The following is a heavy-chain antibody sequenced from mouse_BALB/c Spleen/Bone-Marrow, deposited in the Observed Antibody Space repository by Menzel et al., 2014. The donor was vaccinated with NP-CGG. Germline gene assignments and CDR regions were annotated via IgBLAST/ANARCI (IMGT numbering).Heavy chain of an antibody. J-gene: IGHJ2*01. CDR2: IDPANGNT. CDR3: ARGGNYFYY. Sequence: EVKLQESGAELVKPGASVKLPCTASGFNIKDTYMHWVKQRPEQGLEWIGRIDPANGNTKYDPKFQGKATITADTSSNTAYLQVSSLTSEDTAVYYCARGGNYFYYWGQGTTLTVSS. CDR1: GFNIKDTY. V-gene: IGHV14-3*02.